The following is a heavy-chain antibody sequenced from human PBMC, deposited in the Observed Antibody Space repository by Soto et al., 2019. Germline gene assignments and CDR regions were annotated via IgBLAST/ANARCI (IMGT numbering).Heavy chain of an antibody. D-gene: IGHD4-17*01. Sequence: SGPTLVNPSQTLTLTCTLSGFSVNSNGVGVGWIRQPPGKALEWLALIYWDDDKRYSPSLYRRLTITKDTSKNQVVLSMTDMDPVDTATYFCSWLYFGDHVGSFDFWGQGTMVTVS. CDR2: IYWDDDK. CDR3: SWLYFGDHVGSFDF. CDR1: GFSVNSNGVG. J-gene: IGHJ3*01. V-gene: IGHV2-5*02.